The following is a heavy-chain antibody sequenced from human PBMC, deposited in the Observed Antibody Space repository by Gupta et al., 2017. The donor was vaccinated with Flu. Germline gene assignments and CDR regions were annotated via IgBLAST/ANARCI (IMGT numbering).Heavy chain of an antibody. Sequence: EERLVESGGGLVQPGGSLRLSCVVSGFTFRSYWMDWVRQAPGKGLEWVANIAADDSVKNYADSVKGRFTISRDDAKNTLYLQMNSLRAEDTAVYYCARNRGWQQFDYWGQGALVTVSS. J-gene: IGHJ4*02. CDR1: GFTFRSYW. V-gene: IGHV3-7*01. CDR3: ARNRGWQQFDY. CDR2: IAADDSVK. D-gene: IGHD5-24*01.